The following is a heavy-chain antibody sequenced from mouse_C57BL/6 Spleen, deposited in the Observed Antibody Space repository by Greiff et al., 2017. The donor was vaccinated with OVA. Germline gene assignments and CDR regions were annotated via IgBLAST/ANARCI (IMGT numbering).Heavy chain of an antibody. CDR3: ARRITTVVASYYFDY. CDR1: GFNIKDYY. CDR2: IDPEDGET. J-gene: IGHJ2*01. Sequence: VQLKESGAELVKPGASVKLSCTASGFNIKDYYMHWVKQRTEQGLEWIGRIDPEDGETKYAPKFQGKATITADTSSNTAYLQLSSLTSEDTAVYYCARRITTVVASYYFDYWGQGTTLTVSS. D-gene: IGHD1-1*01. V-gene: IGHV14-2*01.